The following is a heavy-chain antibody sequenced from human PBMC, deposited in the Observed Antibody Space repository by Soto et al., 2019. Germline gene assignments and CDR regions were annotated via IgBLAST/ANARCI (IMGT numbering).Heavy chain of an antibody. V-gene: IGHV3-48*02. Sequence: DVQLVESGGGLVQPGGSLRLSCAASGFTFRSYNMNWVRQAPGKGLVWVSYISSSSSTIYYADSVKGRFTISRDNAKNSLYLQMNSLRDDDTAMYYCARGGTIAVTTIGDYWGQGTLVTVSS. CDR3: ARGGTIAVTTIGDY. CDR1: GFTFRSYN. D-gene: IGHD5-12*01. J-gene: IGHJ4*01. CDR2: ISSSSSTI.